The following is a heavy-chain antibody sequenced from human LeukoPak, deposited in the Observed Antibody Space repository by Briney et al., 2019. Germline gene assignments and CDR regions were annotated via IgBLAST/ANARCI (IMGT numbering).Heavy chain of an antibody. V-gene: IGHV1-18*01. J-gene: IGHJ4*02. D-gene: IGHD6-13*01. Sequence: GASVKASCKASGYTFTSYAMNWVRQAPGQGLEWMGWISAYNGNTNYAQKLQGRVTMTTDTSTSTAYMELRSLRSDDTAVYYCARVRHSSSDYWGQGTLVTVSS. CDR2: ISAYNGNT. CDR1: GYTFTSYA. CDR3: ARVRHSSSDY.